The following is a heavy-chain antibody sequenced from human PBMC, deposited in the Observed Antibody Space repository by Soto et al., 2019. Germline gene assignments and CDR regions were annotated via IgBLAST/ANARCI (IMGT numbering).Heavy chain of an antibody. CDR2: VFFSGST. V-gene: IGHV4-59*08. D-gene: IGHD3-3*01. CDR3: ARRRDFGNGYFPAPMAV. Sequence: SETLSLTCTVSGGSISSHYWDWIRQPPGKGLEWIGYVFFSGSTTYSPSLASRVTISADTYNNQFSLKLTSVTAADTAVYYCARRRDFGNGYFPAPMAVWGKGTTVTVSS. J-gene: IGHJ6*03. CDR1: GGSISSHY.